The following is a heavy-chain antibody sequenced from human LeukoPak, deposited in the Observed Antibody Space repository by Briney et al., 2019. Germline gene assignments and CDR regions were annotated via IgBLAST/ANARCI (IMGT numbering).Heavy chain of an antibody. CDR3: ARGTPDYGDYSPYYYYMDV. CDR2: IIPIFGTA. D-gene: IGHD4-17*01. CDR1: GGTFSSYA. V-gene: IGHV1-69*13. J-gene: IGHJ6*03. Sequence: SVKVSCKASGGTFSSYAISWVRQAPGQGLEWMGGIIPIFGTANYAQKFQGRVTITADESTSTAYMELSSLRSEDTAVYYCARGTPDYGDYSPYYYYMDVWGKGTTVTVSS.